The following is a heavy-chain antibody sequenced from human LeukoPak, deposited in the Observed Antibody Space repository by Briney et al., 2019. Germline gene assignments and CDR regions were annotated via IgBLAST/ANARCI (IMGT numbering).Heavy chain of an antibody. V-gene: IGHV3-7*01. J-gene: IGHJ4*02. Sequence: GGSLRLSCAASGFTFGNSWMSWVRQAPGKGLEWVANIEQDGSEKYYVDSVKGRFTISRDNAKKSQYLQMNSLRVEDTAVYYCARERSPFAYWGQGTLVTVSS. CDR1: GFTFGNSW. CDR3: ARERSPFAY. CDR2: IEQDGSEK.